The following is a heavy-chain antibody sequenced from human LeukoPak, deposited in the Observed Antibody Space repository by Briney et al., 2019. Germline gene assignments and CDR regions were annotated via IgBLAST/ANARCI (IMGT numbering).Heavy chain of an antibody. J-gene: IGHJ5*02. CDR1: GYSFTGYY. Sequence: ASLKVSCKASGYSFTGYYMNWVRQAPGQGLEGMGWINPNSGGTNYAQKFQGRVTMTRDTSISTAYMELRKLRSDDTAVYYRARSYSSSYYWFDPWGQGTLVTVSS. D-gene: IGHD6-13*01. CDR2: INPNSGGT. V-gene: IGHV1-2*02. CDR3: ARSYSSSYYWFDP.